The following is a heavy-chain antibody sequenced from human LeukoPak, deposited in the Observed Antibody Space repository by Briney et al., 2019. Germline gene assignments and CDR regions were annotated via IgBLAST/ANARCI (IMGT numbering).Heavy chain of an antibody. Sequence: GGSLRLSCTASDFILSTYAMSWVRQAPGKGLEWVSSISGNGAHPYYADSVRGRFSISRDFSRNAVFLQMSSLRVEDTATYYCAKAVVGRGYYFERGADFWGQGTMVTVSS. V-gene: IGHV3-23*01. D-gene: IGHD3-22*01. CDR2: ISGNGAHP. J-gene: IGHJ4*02. CDR3: AKAVVGRGYYFERGADF. CDR1: DFILSTYA.